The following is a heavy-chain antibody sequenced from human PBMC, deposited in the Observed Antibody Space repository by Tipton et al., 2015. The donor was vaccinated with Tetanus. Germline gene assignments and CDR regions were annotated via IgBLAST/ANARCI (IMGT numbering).Heavy chain of an antibody. CDR3: ARHSSSWDDYYYYGLDV. V-gene: IGHV4-59*08. Sequence: TLSLTCTVSGGSISSYYWSWIRQAPGKGLEWIAYIYYSGSTNYNPSLESRVTISVDTSKNQFSLKLSSVTAADTAMYYCARHSSSWDDYYYYGLDVWGQGTTVTVSS. D-gene: IGHD6-13*01. CDR2: IYYSGST. CDR1: GGSISSYY. J-gene: IGHJ6*02.